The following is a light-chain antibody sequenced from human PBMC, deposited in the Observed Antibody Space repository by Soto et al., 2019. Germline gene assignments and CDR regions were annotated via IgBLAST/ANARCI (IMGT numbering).Light chain of an antibody. J-gene: IGLJ1*01. Sequence: QSVLTQPPSASGTPGQRVTISCSGSSSNIGSNTVNWYQQLPGTAPKLLIYSNNQRPSGVPDRFSGSKSGTSASLAISGLQSEDEADYYCAAWDDILNARYVFGTGTKVTVL. CDR1: SSNIGSNT. CDR2: SNN. CDR3: AAWDDILNARYV. V-gene: IGLV1-44*01.